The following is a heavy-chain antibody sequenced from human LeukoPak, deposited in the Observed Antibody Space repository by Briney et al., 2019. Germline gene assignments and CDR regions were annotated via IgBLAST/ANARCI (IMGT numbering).Heavy chain of an antibody. D-gene: IGHD5-12*01. Sequence: SETLSLTCAVYGGSFSGYYWSWIRQPPGKGLEWIGEINHSGSTNYNPSLKSRVTISVDTSKNQFSLKLSSVTAADTAVYYCARSLGYSGYDFWGYWGQGTLVTVSS. V-gene: IGHV4-34*01. CDR1: GGSFSGYY. J-gene: IGHJ4*02. CDR3: ARSLGYSGYDFWGY. CDR2: INHSGST.